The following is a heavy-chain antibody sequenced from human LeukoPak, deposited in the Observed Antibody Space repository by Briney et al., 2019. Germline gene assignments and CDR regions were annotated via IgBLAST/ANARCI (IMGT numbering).Heavy chain of an antibody. CDR2: IYYSGST. V-gene: IGHV4-31*03. CDR3: ARALAAAFDY. CDR1: GGSISSGGYY. J-gene: IGHJ4*02. D-gene: IGHD2-2*01. Sequence: SETLSLTCTVSGGSISSGGYYWSWIRQHPGKGLEWIGYIYYSGSTYYNPSLKSRVTISVDTSKNQFSLRLSSVTAADTAVYYCARALAAAFDYWGQGTLVTVSS.